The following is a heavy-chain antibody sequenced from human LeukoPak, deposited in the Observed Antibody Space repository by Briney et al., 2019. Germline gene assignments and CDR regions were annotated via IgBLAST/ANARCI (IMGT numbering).Heavy chain of an antibody. CDR2: ISDSGDRT. D-gene: IGHD3-22*01. J-gene: IGHJ4*02. Sequence: PGGSLRLFCAASGFPFSNYAMTWVRQAPGKGLERVSGISDSGDRTYYADSVKGRFTISRDNSKNMLYLQMNSLRVEDTALYYCAKGPGTSGYHDYWGQGTLVTVSS. CDR3: AKGPGTSGYHDY. V-gene: IGHV3-23*01. CDR1: GFPFSNYA.